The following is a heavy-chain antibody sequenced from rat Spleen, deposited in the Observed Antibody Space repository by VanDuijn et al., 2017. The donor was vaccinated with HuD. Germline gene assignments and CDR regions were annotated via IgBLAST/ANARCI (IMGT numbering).Heavy chain of an antibody. CDR1: GFTFSDYN. CDR2: ISYDGSST. CDR3: ATTPSRAFDY. V-gene: IGHV5-7*01. D-gene: IGHD3-1*01. Sequence: EVQLVESGGGLVQPGRSLKLSCAASGFTFSDYNMAWVRQAPKKGLEWVATISYDGSSTYYRDSVKGRFTISRDNAKSTLYLQMDSLRSEDTATYYCATTPSRAFDYWGQGVMVSVSS. J-gene: IGHJ2*01.